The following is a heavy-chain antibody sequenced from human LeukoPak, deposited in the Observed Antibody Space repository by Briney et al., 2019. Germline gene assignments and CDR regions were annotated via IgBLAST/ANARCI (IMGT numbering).Heavy chain of an antibody. Sequence: GASVKVSCKASGGTFSSYAISWVRQAPGQGLEWMGGIIPIFGTANYAQKFQGRVTITADECTSTAYMELSSLRSEDTAVYYCARYKPGRSYGSGSPKQGSWFDPWGQGTLVTVSS. D-gene: IGHD3-10*01. CDR3: ARYKPGRSYGSGSPKQGSWFDP. CDR1: GGTFSSYA. CDR2: IIPIFGTA. V-gene: IGHV1-69*01. J-gene: IGHJ5*02.